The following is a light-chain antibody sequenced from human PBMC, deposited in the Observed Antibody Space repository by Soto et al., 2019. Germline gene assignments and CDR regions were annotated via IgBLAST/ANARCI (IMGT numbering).Light chain of an antibody. CDR3: QQYDSTPPT. V-gene: IGKV3-20*01. Sequence: PGDRATLSCRASPSVNSNYLAWYQRKPGPAPRLLIYGASNRATDIPYRFSASGSGTDFTLTITRLEAEDFAVYYCQQYDSTPPTFGQGTKVEVK. CDR1: PSVNSNY. J-gene: IGKJ1*01. CDR2: GAS.